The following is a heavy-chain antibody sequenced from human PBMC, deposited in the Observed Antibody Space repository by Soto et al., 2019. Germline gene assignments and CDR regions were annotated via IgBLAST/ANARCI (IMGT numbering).Heavy chain of an antibody. Sequence: GGPLRPSCAPSESTFSTYEMNWVPQAPGKGLEWVSYISSSGSTKYYADSVKGRFTISRDNAKYSLYMQMNSLRAEDTAVYYCVFRYYYDSSEYWGQGTMVTVSS. V-gene: IGHV3-48*03. CDR1: ESTFSTYE. CDR2: ISSSGSTK. J-gene: IGHJ4*02. CDR3: VFRYYYDSSEY. D-gene: IGHD3-22*01.